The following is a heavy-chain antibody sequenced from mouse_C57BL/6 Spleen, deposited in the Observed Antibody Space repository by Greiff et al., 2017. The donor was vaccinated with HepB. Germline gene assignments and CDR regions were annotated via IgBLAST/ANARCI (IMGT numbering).Heavy chain of an antibody. Sequence: DVQLQESGPGLVKPSQSLSLTCSVTGYSITSGYYWNWIRQFPGNKLEWMGYISYDGSNNYNPSLKNRISITRDTSKNQFFLKLNSVTTEDTATYYCARERYREGGFAYWGQGTLVTVSA. J-gene: IGHJ3*01. CDR1: GYSITSGYY. CDR2: ISYDGSN. D-gene: IGHD1-1*01. CDR3: ARERYREGGFAY. V-gene: IGHV3-6*01.